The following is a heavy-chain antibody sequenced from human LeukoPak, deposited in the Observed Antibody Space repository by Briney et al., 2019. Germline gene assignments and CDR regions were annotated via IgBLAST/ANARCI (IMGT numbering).Heavy chain of an antibody. CDR2: IYTSGST. Sequence: SETLSLTCTVSGGSISSYYWSWIRQPAGKGLEWIGRIYTSGSTNYNPSLKSRVTMSVDTSKNRFSLKLSSVTAADTAVYYCAGSRIAAHPEMYYFDYWGQGTLVTVSS. J-gene: IGHJ4*02. CDR3: AGSRIAAHPEMYYFDY. V-gene: IGHV4-4*07. D-gene: IGHD6-6*01. CDR1: GGSISSYY.